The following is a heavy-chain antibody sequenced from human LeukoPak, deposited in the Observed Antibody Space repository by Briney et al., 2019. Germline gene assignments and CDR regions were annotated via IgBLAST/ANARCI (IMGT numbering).Heavy chain of an antibody. D-gene: IGHD6-19*01. CDR2: ISAYNGNT. J-gene: IGHJ5*02. CDR3: ARGAPIRVAVAATFDP. CDR1: GYTFTSYG. Sequence: ASVKVSCKASGYTFTSYGISWVRQAPGQGLEWMGWISAYNGNTNYAQKLQGRVTITRDTSASTAYMELSSLRSEDTAVYYCARGAPIRVAVAATFDPWGQRTLVTVPS. V-gene: IGHV1-18*01.